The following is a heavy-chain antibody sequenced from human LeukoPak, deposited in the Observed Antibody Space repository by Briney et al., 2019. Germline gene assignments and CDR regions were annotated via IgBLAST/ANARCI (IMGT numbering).Heavy chain of an antibody. CDR3: ATTRAIRGYNLDY. D-gene: IGHD1-1*01. J-gene: IGHJ4*02. V-gene: IGHV3-21*01. CDR2: ISSSSYI. CDR1: GFTFSSYS. Sequence: GGSLRLSCAASGFTFSSYSMNWVRQAPGKGLEWVSSISSSSYIYYADSVKGRFTISRDNAKNSLYLQMNSLRAEDTAVYYCATTRAIRGYNLDYWGQGTLVTVSS.